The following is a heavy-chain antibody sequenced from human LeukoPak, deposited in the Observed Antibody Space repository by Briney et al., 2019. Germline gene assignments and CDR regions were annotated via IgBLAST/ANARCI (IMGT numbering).Heavy chain of an antibody. Sequence: SETLSLTCAVYGGSFSGYYWSWIRQPPGKGLEWIGEINHSGSTNYNPSLKSRVTISVDTSKNQFSLQLNSVTPEDTAVYYCTRARDAFTRKSVFDIWGQGTMVTVSS. V-gene: IGHV4-34*01. D-gene: IGHD3-16*01. CDR1: GGSFSGYY. CDR3: TRARDAFTRKSVFDI. CDR2: INHSGST. J-gene: IGHJ3*02.